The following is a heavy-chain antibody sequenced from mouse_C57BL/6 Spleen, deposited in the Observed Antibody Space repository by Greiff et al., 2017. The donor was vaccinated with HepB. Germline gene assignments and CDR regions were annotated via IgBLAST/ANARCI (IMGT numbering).Heavy chain of an antibody. Sequence: DVHLVESGPGLVKPSQSLSLTCSVTGYSITSGYYWNWIRQFPGNKLEWMGYISYDGSNNYNPSLKNRISITRDTSKNQFFLKLNSVTTEDTATYYCAASRAWFAYWGQGTLVTVSA. CDR3: AASRAWFAY. CDR2: ISYDGSN. J-gene: IGHJ3*01. CDR1: GYSITSGYY. V-gene: IGHV3-6*01.